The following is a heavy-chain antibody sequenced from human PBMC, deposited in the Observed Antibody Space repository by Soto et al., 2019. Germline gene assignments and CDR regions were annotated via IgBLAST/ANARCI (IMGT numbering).Heavy chain of an antibody. CDR2: IYYSGST. D-gene: IGHD3-10*01. V-gene: IGHV4-59*01. Sequence: SETLSLTCTVSGGSISSYYWSWIRQPPGKGLEWIGYIYYSGSTNYNPSLKSRVTISVDTSKNQFSLKLSSVTAADTAVYYCARGLGTMVRGVMTRGFDPWGQGTLVTVSS. CDR1: GGSISSYY. CDR3: ARGLGTMVRGVMTRGFDP. J-gene: IGHJ5*02.